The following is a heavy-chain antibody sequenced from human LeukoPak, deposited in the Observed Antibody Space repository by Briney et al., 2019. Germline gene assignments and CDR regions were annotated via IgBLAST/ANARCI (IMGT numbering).Heavy chain of an antibody. Sequence: GGSLRLSCAASGFPVSSNHMGWVRQAPGKGLEWVSVIFGGGKTSYAGSVQGQVTLSRDNSKNTLYLQMIRLRVEDTAVYYCAAWRGSSWFDYWGQGTLVTVSS. J-gene: IGHJ4*02. D-gene: IGHD6-13*01. CDR2: IFGGGKT. CDR1: GFPVSSNH. CDR3: AAWRGSSWFDY. V-gene: IGHV3-53*01.